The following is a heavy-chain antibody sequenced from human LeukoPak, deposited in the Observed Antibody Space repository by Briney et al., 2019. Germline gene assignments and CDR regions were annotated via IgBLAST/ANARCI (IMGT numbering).Heavy chain of an antibody. CDR1: GGSLSSTNYS. J-gene: IGHJ4*02. D-gene: IGHD2-2*01. Sequence: SETLSLTCAVSGGSLSSTNYSWTWIRQPPGKGLEWIGYIYHSGSTYYNLSLKSRVTISIDRSKNHFSLRLRSVTGADTAVYYCAREGQHCSSTTCSGAPFDYWGQGTLVTVSS. CDR2: IYHSGST. CDR3: AREGQHCSSTTCSGAPFDY. V-gene: IGHV4-30-2*01.